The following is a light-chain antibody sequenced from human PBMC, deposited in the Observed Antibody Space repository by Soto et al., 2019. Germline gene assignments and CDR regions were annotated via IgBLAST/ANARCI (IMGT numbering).Light chain of an antibody. CDR3: QQLNSYPLT. CDR2: AAS. V-gene: IGKV1-9*01. Sequence: DIQLTQSPSSLSASVGDRVTITCRASQGIITYLNWYQQKPGQAPNLLIYAASTLQSGVPSRFSGSGSGTDFTLTISSLQPEDFATYYCQQLNSYPLTFGGGTKVEI. J-gene: IGKJ4*01. CDR1: QGIITY.